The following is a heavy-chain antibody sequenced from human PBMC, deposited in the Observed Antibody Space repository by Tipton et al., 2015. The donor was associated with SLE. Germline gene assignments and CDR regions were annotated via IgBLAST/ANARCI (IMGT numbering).Heavy chain of an antibody. J-gene: IGHJ1*01. CDR3: ASGLELDIFYFQH. D-gene: IGHD1-7*01. CDR2: IYYSGST. V-gene: IGHV4-31*03. CDR1: GGSISSGGYY. Sequence: TLSLTCTVSGGSISSGGYYWSWIRQHPGKGLEWIGYIYYSGSTYYNPSLKSRVTISVDTSKNQFSLKLSSVTAADTAVYYCASGLELDIFYFQHWGQGTLVTVSS.